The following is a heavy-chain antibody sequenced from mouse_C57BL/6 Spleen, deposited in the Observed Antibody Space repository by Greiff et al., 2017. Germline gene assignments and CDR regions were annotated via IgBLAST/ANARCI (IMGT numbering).Heavy chain of an antibody. CDR1: GYSFTGYY. V-gene: IGHV1-31*01. Sequence: EVQRVESGPELVKPGASVKISCKASGYSFTGYYMHWVKQSHGNILDWIGYIYPYNGVSSYNQKFKGKATLTVDKSSSPAYMELRSLTSEDSAVYYCAAYYSNYFDYWGQGTTLTVSS. J-gene: IGHJ2*01. CDR3: AAYYSNYFDY. CDR2: IYPYNGVS. D-gene: IGHD2-5*01.